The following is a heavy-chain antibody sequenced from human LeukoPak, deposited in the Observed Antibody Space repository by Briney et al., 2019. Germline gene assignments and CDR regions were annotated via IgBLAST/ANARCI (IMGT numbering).Heavy chain of an antibody. CDR3: ARCPYYDYVWGSYRQNELFDY. D-gene: IGHD3-16*02. CDR1: GGSFSGYY. Sequence: SETLSLTCAVYGGSFSGYYWSGLRQPPGKGLEGVGEINHSGSTNYNPSLKIRVTISVDTSKNQFSLKLSSVTAADTAVYYCARCPYYDYVWGSYRQNELFDYWGQGTLVTVSS. J-gene: IGHJ4*02. V-gene: IGHV4-34*01. CDR2: INHSGST.